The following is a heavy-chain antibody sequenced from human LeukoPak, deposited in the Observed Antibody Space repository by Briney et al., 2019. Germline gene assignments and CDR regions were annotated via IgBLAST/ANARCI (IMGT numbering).Heavy chain of an antibody. CDR3: AKLNDFWSGYSDY. V-gene: IGHV3-23*01. CDR2: ISGSGGST. Sequence: PGGSLRLSCAASGFTFISYAMSWVRQAPGKGLEWVSAISGSGGSTYYADSVKGRFTISRDNSKNTLYLQMNSLRAEDTAVYYCAKLNDFWSGYSDYWGQGTLVTVSS. D-gene: IGHD3-3*01. J-gene: IGHJ4*02. CDR1: GFTFISYA.